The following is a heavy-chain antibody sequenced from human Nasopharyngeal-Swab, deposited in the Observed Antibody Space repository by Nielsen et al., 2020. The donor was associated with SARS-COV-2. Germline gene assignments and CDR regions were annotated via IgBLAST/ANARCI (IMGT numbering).Heavy chain of an antibody. CDR2: ISYDGSNK. CDR3: ARGGPDYGDYDGFDP. V-gene: IGHV3-30-3*01. D-gene: IGHD4-17*01. J-gene: IGHJ5*02. CDR1: GFTFSSYA. Sequence: GESLKISCAASGFTFSSYAMHWVRQAPGKGLEWVAVISYDGSNKYYADSVKGRSTISRDNSKNTLYLQMNSLRAEDTAVYYCARGGPDYGDYDGFDPWGQGTLVTVSS.